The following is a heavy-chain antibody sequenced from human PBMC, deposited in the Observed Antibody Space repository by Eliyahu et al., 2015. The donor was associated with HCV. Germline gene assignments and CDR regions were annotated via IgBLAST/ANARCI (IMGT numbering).Heavy chain of an antibody. J-gene: IGHJ5*02. CDR2: ISAYNGNT. D-gene: IGHD6-19*01. CDR3: AGLYSSGWYPWFDP. Sequence: QVQLVQSGAEVKKPGASXKVSCKASGYTFTSYGXSXVXQAPGQGLEWMGWISAYNGNTNYAQKLQGRVTMTTDTSTSTAYMELRSLRSDDTAVYYCAGLYSSGWYPWFDPWGQGTLVTVSS. CDR1: GYTFTSYG. V-gene: IGHV1-18*01.